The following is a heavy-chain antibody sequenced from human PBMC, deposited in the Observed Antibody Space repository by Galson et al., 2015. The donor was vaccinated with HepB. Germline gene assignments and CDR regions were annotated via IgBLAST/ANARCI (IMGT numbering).Heavy chain of an antibody. CDR1: GGSISSYY. Sequence: TLSLTCTVSGGSISSYYWSWIRQPPGKGLEWIGYIYYSGSTNYNPSLKSRVTISVDTSKNQFSLKLSSVTAADTAVYYCARATVSLPFYYYYYMDVWGKGTTVTVSS. CDR2: IYYSGST. J-gene: IGHJ6*03. D-gene: IGHD4-11*01. V-gene: IGHV4-59*01. CDR3: ARATVSLPFYYYYYMDV.